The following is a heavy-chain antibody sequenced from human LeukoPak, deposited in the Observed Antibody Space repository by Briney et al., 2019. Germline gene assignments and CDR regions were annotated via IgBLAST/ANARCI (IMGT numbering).Heavy chain of an antibody. Sequence: ASVKVSCKASGYTFTSYDINWVRQATGQGLEWMGWMNPNSGNTGYAQKFQGRVTMTRDTSISTAYMELSRLRSDDTAVYYCARAENIVVVPAAIFDPWGQGTLVTVSS. D-gene: IGHD2-2*02. CDR3: ARAENIVVVPAAIFDP. J-gene: IGHJ5*02. CDR2: MNPNSGNT. V-gene: IGHV1-8*01. CDR1: GYTFTSYD.